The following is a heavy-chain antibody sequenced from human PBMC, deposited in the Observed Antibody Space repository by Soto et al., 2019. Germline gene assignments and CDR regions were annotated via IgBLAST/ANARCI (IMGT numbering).Heavy chain of an antibody. V-gene: IGHV3-23*01. CDR3: SKGRLSFDF. Sequence: PGGSLRLSCAASGLIFSNYGVNWVRQSPGKGLEWVSFVSANAGGTFYADSVKGRFSISRDNSKNTLYLQMNNLRAEDTAIYYCSKGRLSFDFWGQGTLVTVSS. J-gene: IGHJ4*02. CDR2: VSANAGGT. CDR1: GLIFSNYG.